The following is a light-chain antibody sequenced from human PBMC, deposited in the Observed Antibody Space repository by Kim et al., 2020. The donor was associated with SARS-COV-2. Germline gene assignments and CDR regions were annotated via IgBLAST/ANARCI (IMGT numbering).Light chain of an antibody. J-gene: IGLJ1*01. V-gene: IGLV3-19*01. CDR2: DKN. CDR3: CSRDTSGTV. CDR1: SLRSYY. Sequence: SSELTQDPAVSVALGQTVRITCQGDSLRSYYASWYQQRPGQAPVVVINDKNNRPSGIPDRFSGSSSGNTASLTIAGAQAEDEADYYCCSRDTSGTVFGAGTKVTVL.